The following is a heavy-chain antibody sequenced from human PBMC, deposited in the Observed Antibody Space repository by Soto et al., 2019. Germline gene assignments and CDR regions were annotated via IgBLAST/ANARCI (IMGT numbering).Heavy chain of an antibody. J-gene: IGHJ6*02. CDR2: ITSSSDYT. Sequence: QEQLVESGGGLVRPGGSLRLSCAASGFTFSAYYMTWMRQAPGKGLEWVSHITSSSDYTNYAGSVKGRFTISRDNAKNSLYLQMNSLRVEDTAVYYCVREYYYGMDVWGQGTTVTVSS. CDR1: GFTFSAYY. V-gene: IGHV3-11*05. CDR3: VREYYYGMDV.